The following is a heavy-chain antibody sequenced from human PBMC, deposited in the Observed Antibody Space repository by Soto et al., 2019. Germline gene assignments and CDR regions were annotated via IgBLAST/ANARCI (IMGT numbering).Heavy chain of an antibody. CDR2: IYWDDVK. D-gene: IGHD3-16*02. V-gene: IGHV2-5*02. Sequence: QITLKESGPTLVKPTQTLTLTCTFSGVSLSTSGVGVGWIRQPPGKDLEWLPLIYWDDVKRCSPSLKSRLSITKDNSNSQVVLTRRILDPVDTSTYYCARANRVSRFDCWRQGTLVTVSP. CDR3: ARANRVSRFDC. J-gene: IGHJ4*02. CDR1: GVSLSTSGVG.